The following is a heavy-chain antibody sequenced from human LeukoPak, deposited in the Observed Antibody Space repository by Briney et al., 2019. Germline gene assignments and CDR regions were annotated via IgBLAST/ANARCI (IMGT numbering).Heavy chain of an antibody. D-gene: IGHD5-12*01. J-gene: IGHJ4*02. CDR3: ARYSGYDWRGYYFDY. CDR2: IYYSGST. V-gene: IGHV4-59*01. Sequence: PSETLSLTCTVSGGSISSYYWSWIRQPPGKGLEWIGYIYYSGSTNYNPSLKSRVTISVDTSKNQFSLKLSSVTAADTAVYYCARYSGYDWRGYYFDYWGQGTLVTVSS. CDR1: GGSISSYY.